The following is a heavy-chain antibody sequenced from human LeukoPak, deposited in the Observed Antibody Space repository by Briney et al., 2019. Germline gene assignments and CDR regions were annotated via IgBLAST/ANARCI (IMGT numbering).Heavy chain of an antibody. Sequence: PGRSLRLSCAASGFTLSSYGMHWVRQAPGKGLEWVAVIWYDGSNKYYADSVKGRFTISRDNSKNTLYLQMNSLRAEDTAVYYCARSIAATPYYFDYWGQGTLVTVSS. CDR3: ARSIAATPYYFDY. CDR2: IWYDGSNK. CDR1: GFTLSSYG. J-gene: IGHJ4*02. D-gene: IGHD6-13*01. V-gene: IGHV3-33*01.